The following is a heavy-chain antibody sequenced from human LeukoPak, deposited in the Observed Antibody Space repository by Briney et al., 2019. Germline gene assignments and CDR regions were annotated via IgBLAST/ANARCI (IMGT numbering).Heavy chain of an antibody. J-gene: IGHJ5*02. D-gene: IGHD3-22*01. CDR1: GYTFTSYY. CDR3: ARAYYYDRGFDP. Sequence: ASVKVSCKASGYTFTSYYMHWVRQAPGQGLEWMGIINPTGGSTTYAQKFQGRVTMTRDTSASTAYMELSSLRSEDTAVYYCARAYYYDRGFDPWGQGTLVTVSS. V-gene: IGHV1-46*01. CDR2: INPTGGST.